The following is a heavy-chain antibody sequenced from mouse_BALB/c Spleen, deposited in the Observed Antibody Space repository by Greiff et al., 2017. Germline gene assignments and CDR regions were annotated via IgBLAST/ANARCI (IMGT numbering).Heavy chain of an antibody. CDR3: ARRGYYGRYCYFDV. J-gene: IGHJ1*01. D-gene: IGHD1-2*01. V-gene: IGHV1-39*01. CDR2: IDPYYGGT. CDR1: GYSFTGYN. Sequence: EVKLLESGPELEKPGASVKISCKASGYSFTGYNMNWVKQSNGKSLEWIGNIDPYYGGTSYNQKFKGKATLTVDKSSSTAYMQLKSLTSEDSAVYYCARRGYYGRYCYFDVGGAGTTVTVSS.